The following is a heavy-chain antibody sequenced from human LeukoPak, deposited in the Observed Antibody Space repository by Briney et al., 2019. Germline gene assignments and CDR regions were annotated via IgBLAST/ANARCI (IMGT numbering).Heavy chain of an antibody. CDR1: GGSISSGGYY. CDR2: IYYSGST. D-gene: IGHD2-15*01. CDR3: ARDPFEVCSGGSCYPSGMDV. J-gene: IGHJ6*02. Sequence: SETLSLTCTVSGGSISSGGYYWSWIRQHPGKGLEWIGYIYYSGSTYYNPSLKSRVTISVDTSKNQFSLTLSSVTAADTAVYYCARDPFEVCSGGSCYPSGMDVWGQGTTVTVSS. V-gene: IGHV4-31*03.